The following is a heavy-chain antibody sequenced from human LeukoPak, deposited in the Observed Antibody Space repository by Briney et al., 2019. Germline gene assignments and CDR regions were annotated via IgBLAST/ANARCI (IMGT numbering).Heavy chain of an antibody. CDR3: ARGFTPIQPTIGYSSSWYGTRGGY. J-gene: IGHJ4*02. Sequence: PGGSPRLSCAASGFTFSSYAMSWVRQAPGKGLKWVSSISSSRSYIYYADSVKGRFTISRDNAKNSLYLQMNSLRAEDTAVYYCARGFTPIQPTIGYSSSWYGTRGGYWGQGTLVTVSS. CDR2: ISSSRSYI. D-gene: IGHD6-13*01. CDR1: GFTFSSYA. V-gene: IGHV3-21*01.